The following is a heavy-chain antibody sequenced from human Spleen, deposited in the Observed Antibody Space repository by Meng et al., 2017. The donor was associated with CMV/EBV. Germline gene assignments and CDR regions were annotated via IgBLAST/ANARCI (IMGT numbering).Heavy chain of an antibody. D-gene: IGHD3-9*01. CDR2: IYSSGTTM. V-gene: IGHV3-11*01. CDR3: AKFLTTSPDDAFDI. J-gene: IGHJ3*02. Sequence: GESLKISCTASGFTFTDYYMTWIRQAPGKGLEWVSYIYSSGTTMYYADSVKGRFTISRDNARNSLYLQMNSLTADDTAVYYCAKFLTTSPDDAFDIWGQGTMVTVSS. CDR1: GFTFTDYY.